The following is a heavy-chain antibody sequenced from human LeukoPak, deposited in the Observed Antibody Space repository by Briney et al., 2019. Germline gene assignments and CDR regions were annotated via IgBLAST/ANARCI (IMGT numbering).Heavy chain of an antibody. D-gene: IGHD1-26*01. CDR3: ARGWELLRE. CDR1: GGSFSGYY. CDR2: INHSGST. V-gene: IGHV4-34*01. Sequence: PSETLSLTCAVYGGSFSGYYWSWIRQPPGKGLEWTGEINHSGSTNYNPSLKSRVTISVDTSKNQFSLKLSSVTAADTAVYYCARGWELLREWGQGTLVTVSS. J-gene: IGHJ4*02.